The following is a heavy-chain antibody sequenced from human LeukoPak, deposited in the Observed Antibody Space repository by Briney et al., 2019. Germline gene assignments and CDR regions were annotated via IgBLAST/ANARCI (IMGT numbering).Heavy chain of an antibody. J-gene: IGHJ5*02. CDR1: GYTFTGYY. V-gene: IGHV1-2*06. CDR3: ARGGYYGSGNNWFDP. Sequence: GASVKVSCKASGYTFTGYYMHWVRQAPGQGLEWMGRINPKSGGTNYAQNFQGRVPMTRDTSISTAYMELSRLRSDDTAVYYCARGGYYGSGNNWFDPWGQGTLVTVSS. D-gene: IGHD3-10*01. CDR2: INPKSGGT.